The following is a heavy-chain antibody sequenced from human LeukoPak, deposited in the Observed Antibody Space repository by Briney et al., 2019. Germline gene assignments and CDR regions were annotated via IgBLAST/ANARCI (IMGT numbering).Heavy chain of an antibody. D-gene: IGHD4-17*01. CDR2: ISWNSGAI. CDR1: GFTFDDYA. CDR3: AKSVTYGDAFDI. J-gene: IGHJ3*02. Sequence: GRSLRLSCAASGFTFDDYAMHWVRQAPGKGLEWVSGISWNSGAIDYADSVKGRFTISRDNAKNSLYLQMNSLRAEDMALYYCAKSVTYGDAFDIWGQGTMVTVSS. V-gene: IGHV3-9*03.